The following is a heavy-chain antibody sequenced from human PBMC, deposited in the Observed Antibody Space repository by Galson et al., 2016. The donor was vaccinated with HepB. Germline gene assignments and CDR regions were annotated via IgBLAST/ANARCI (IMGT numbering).Heavy chain of an antibody. V-gene: IGHV2-70*01. Sequence: PALVKPTQTLTLTCIFSGFSLSTCGMCVSWIRQPPGMALEWLALIDWDGDKYYSTSLKTRLTISRDTSKNQVILTMTNMDPVDTGTYDCARTSSGLLPRHWYFDRWGRGTLVTVSS. J-gene: IGHJ2*01. CDR3: ARTSSGLLPRHWYFDR. CDR2: IDWDGDK. CDR1: GFSLSTCGMC. D-gene: IGHD6-19*01.